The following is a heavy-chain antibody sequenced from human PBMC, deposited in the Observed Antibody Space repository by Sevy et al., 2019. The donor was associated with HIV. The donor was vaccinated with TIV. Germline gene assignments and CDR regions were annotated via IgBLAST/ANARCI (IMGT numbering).Heavy chain of an antibody. CDR3: DPVKGRFTFPGETSRSKVYLQMESLRAEDTAVYYCARDLNSGYANYYYYGMDV. D-gene: IGHD3-10*01. CDR2: ISYDGSNK. V-gene: IGHV3-30*04. Sequence: GGSLRLSCAASGFTFINHAMHWVRQAPGKGLEWVTVISYDGSNKYYADSVKGRFTISRDTSKSTVYLQMDSLRAEESIKFNQDPVKGRFTFPGETSRSKVYLQMESLRAEDTAVYYCARDLNSGYANYYYYGMDVWGQGTTVTVSS. CDR1: GFTFINHA. J-gene: IGHJ6*02.